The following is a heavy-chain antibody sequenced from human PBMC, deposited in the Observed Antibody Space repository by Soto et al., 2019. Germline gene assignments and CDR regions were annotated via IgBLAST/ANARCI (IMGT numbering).Heavy chain of an antibody. CDR1: GYTFTSYG. J-gene: IGHJ5*02. V-gene: IGHV1-46*01. CDR3: ARNYDFWSGYHPSWFDP. D-gene: IGHD3-3*01. CDR2: INPSGGST. Sequence: ASVKVSCKASGYTFTSYGISWVRQAPGQGLEWMGWINPSGGSTSYAQKFQGRVTMTRDTSTSTVYMELSSLRSEDTAVYYCARNYDFWSGYHPSWFDPWGQGTLVTVSS.